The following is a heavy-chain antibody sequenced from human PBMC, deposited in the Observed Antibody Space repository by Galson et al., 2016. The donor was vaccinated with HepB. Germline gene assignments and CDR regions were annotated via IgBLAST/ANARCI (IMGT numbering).Heavy chain of an antibody. V-gene: IGHV3-48*02. CDR2: ISPGSTTI. CDR3: ARDFDY. CDR1: GFTFSSYS. J-gene: IGHJ4*02. Sequence: SLRLSCAASGFTFSSYSMNWVRQAPGKGLEWVSYISPGSTTIYYADSVKGRFTISRDNAKNSLFLQMNSLSDEATAVYYCARDFDYRGQGTLVTDSS.